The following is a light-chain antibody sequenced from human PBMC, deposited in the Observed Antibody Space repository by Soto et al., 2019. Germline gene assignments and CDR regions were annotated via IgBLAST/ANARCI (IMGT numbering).Light chain of an antibody. J-gene: IGKJ4*01. CDR3: QQHHDWLPLP. CDR1: QIVNIY. CDR2: GAS. V-gene: IGKV3D-15*01. Sequence: EIVMTQSPATLSVSPGERATLSFRAIQIVNIYLAWYQQKPGQAPRLLIFGASYRATGIPARFSCSGSGTEFKITISRLQSEDFAVYFCQQHHDWLPLPFGGPTKVDI.